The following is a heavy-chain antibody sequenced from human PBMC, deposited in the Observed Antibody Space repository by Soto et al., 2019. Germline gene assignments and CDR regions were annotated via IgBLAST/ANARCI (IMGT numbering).Heavy chain of an antibody. J-gene: IGHJ1*01. CDR3: VKDESINWYSGHFRH. V-gene: IGHV3-9*01. Sequence: GGSLRLSCAASGFTFDDYAMHWVRQVPGKGLEWVSGTNWNSGSIGYGDSVKGRFAISRDNAKNSLHLQMNSLSAEDTAFYYCVKDESINWYSGHFRHWGQGTLVTVSS. CDR1: GFTFDDYA. CDR2: TNWNSGSI. D-gene: IGHD6-13*01.